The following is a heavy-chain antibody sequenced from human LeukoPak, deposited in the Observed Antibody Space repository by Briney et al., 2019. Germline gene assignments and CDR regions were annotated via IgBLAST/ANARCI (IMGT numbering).Heavy chain of an antibody. V-gene: IGHV3-21*01. CDR1: GFTFSSYS. CDR3: AKDSTLEWSSYYFDY. Sequence: PGGSLRLSCAASGFTFSSYSMNWVRQAPGKGLEWVSSISSSSSYIYYADSVKGRFTISRDNSKNTLYLQMNSLRAEDTAVYYCAKDSTLEWSSYYFDYWGQGTLVTVSS. CDR2: ISSSSSYI. D-gene: IGHD3-3*01. J-gene: IGHJ4*02.